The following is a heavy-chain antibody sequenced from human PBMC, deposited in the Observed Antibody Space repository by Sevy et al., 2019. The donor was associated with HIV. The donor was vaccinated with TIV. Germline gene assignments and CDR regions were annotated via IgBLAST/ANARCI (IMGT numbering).Heavy chain of an antibody. CDR3: ARFAGRGHFDY. CDR1: GFTFSSYW. Sequence: GGSLRLSCAASGFTFSSYWMSWVRQAPGKGLEWVANIKQDGSEKYYVDSVKGRFTISRDNAKNSLYLQMNSLRAEDTAVYYCARFAGRGHFDYWGQGTLVTVSP. J-gene: IGHJ4*02. V-gene: IGHV3-7*03. CDR2: IKQDGSEK. D-gene: IGHD3-10*01.